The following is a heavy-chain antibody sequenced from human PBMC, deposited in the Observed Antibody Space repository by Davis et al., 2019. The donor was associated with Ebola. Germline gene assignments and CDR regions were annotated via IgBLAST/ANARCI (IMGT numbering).Heavy chain of an antibody. V-gene: IGHV3-30*03. CDR2: ISYDGSNK. Sequence: GESLKISCAASGFTFSSYGMHWVRQAPGKGLEWVAVISYDGSNKYYADSVKGRFTISRDNSKNTLYLQMNSLRAEDTAVYYCYHGGNSDAFDIWGQGTMVTVSS. CDR1: GFTFSSYG. J-gene: IGHJ3*02. D-gene: IGHD4-23*01. CDR3: YHGGNSDAFDI.